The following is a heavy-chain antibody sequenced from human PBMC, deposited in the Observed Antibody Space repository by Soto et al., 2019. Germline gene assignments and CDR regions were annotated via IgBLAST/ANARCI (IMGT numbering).Heavy chain of an antibody. V-gene: IGHV3-21*01. CDR1: GFTFSSYS. CDR2: ISSSSSYI. D-gene: IGHD2-15*01. J-gene: IGHJ4*02. CDR3: ARDRSGENCSGGSCFTDY. Sequence: EVQLVESGGGLVKPGGSLRLSCAASGFTFSSYSMNWVRQAPGKGLEWVSSISSSSSYIYYADSVKGRFTISRDNAKNSLYLQMNSLRAEDTAVYYCARDRSGENCSGGSCFTDYWGQGTLVTVSS.